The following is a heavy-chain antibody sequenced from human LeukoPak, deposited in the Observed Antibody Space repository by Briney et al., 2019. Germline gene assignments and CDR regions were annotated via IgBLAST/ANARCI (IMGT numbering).Heavy chain of an antibody. V-gene: IGHV3-23*01. CDR2: ISGSGGST. D-gene: IGHD1-20*01. CDR1: GFTFSSYG. J-gene: IGHJ4*02. CDR3: ARRKELTSYFDY. Sequence: GGSLRLSCAASGFTFSSYGMSWVRQAPGKGLEWVSTISGSGGSTYYADSVKGRFTISRDNAKNSLYLQMNSLRAEDTAVYYCARRKELTSYFDYWGQGTLVTVSS.